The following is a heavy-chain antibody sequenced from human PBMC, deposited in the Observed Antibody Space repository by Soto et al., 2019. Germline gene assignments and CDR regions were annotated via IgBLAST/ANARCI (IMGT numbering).Heavy chain of an antibody. CDR2: IYYSGST. V-gene: IGHV4-39*01. Sequence: TSETLSLTCTVSGGSISSSSYYWGWIRQPPGKGLEWIGSIYYSGSTYYNPSLKSRVTISVDTSKNQFSLKLSSVTAADTAVYYYARLSDWSGSYHFDYWGQGTLVTVSS. D-gene: IGHD1-26*01. J-gene: IGHJ4*02. CDR1: GGSISSSSYY. CDR3: ARLSDWSGSYHFDY.